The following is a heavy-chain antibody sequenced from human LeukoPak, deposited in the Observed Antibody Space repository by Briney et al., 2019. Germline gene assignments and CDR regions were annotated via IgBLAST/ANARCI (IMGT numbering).Heavy chain of an antibody. V-gene: IGHV3-21*01. D-gene: IGHD5-12*01. CDR3: AKGGGYEAQYYYYYLDV. Sequence: GGSPRLSCAASGFTFSSYSMNWVRQAPGKGLAWVSSISSSSSYIYYADSMKGRFTISRDNAKKSLYLQMNSLRAEDTAVYYCAKGGGYEAQYYYYYLDVWGKGTTVTISS. CDR2: ISSSSSYI. CDR1: GFTFSSYS. J-gene: IGHJ6*03.